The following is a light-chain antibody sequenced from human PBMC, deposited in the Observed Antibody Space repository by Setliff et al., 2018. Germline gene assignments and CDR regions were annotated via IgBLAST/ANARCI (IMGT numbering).Light chain of an antibody. CDR3: SSYTSSSTYV. Sequence: QSVLTQPASVSGSPGQSITIPCTGTSSDVGGYNYVSWYQQHPGKAPKLMIYDVSHRPSGVSNRFSGSKSGNTASLTISGLQAEDETDYYCSSYTSSSTYVCGTGTKV. V-gene: IGLV2-14*03. CDR1: SSDVGGYNY. J-gene: IGLJ1*01. CDR2: DVS.